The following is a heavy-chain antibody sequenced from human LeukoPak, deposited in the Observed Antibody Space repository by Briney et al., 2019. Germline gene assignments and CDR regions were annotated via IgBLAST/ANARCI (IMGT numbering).Heavy chain of an antibody. J-gene: IGHJ6*02. CDR2: IYTSGST. V-gene: IGHV4-4*07. CDR3: ARLPADYGSASYYYYGMDV. CDR1: GGSISSYY. D-gene: IGHD3-10*01. Sequence: PSETLSLTCTVSGGSISSYYWSWIRQPAGKGLEWIGRIYTSGSTNYNPSLKSRVAMSADTSKNQFSLKLSSVTAADTAVYYCARLPADYGSASYYYYGMDVWGQGTTVTVSS.